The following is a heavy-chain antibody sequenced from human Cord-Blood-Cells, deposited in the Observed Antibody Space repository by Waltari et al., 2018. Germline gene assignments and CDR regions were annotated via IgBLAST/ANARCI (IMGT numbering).Heavy chain of an antibody. Sequence: QVQLQQWGAGLLKPSETLSLTCAVYGGSFSGYYWSWIRQPPGKGLEWIGEINHSGRTTYNPSLKSRVTISVDTSKNQFSLKLSSVTAADTAVYYCARVLAAAGDYWGQGTLVTVSS. D-gene: IGHD6-13*01. J-gene: IGHJ4*02. V-gene: IGHV4-34*01. CDR3: ARVLAAAGDY. CDR2: INHSGRT. CDR1: GGSFSGYY.